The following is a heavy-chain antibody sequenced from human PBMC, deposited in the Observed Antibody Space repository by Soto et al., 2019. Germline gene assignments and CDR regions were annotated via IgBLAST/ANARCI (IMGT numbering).Heavy chain of an antibody. CDR1: GYTFTSYG. D-gene: IGHD3-9*01. J-gene: IGHJ4*02. V-gene: IGHV1-18*01. CDR2: ISAYNGNT. CDR3: ARADPPYYDILTGYPMAY. Sequence: QVQLVQSGAEVKKPGASVKVSCKASGYTFTSYGISWVRQAPGQGLEWMGWISAYNGNTNYAQKLQGRVTMTTDPSTSTAYMELRSLRSDDTAVYYCARADPPYYDILTGYPMAYWGQGTLVTVSS.